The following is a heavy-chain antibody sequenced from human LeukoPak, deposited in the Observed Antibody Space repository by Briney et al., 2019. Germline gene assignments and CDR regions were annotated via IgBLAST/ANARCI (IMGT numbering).Heavy chain of an antibody. J-gene: IGHJ4*02. CDR3: VVRVY. Sequence: SETLSLTCAVYGGSFSGYYWSWIRQPPGKGLEWIGEINHSGSTNYNPPLKSRVTISVDTSKNQFSLKLSSVTAADTAVYYCVVRVYWGQGTLVTVSS. CDR1: GGSFSGYY. CDR2: INHSGST. V-gene: IGHV4-34*01.